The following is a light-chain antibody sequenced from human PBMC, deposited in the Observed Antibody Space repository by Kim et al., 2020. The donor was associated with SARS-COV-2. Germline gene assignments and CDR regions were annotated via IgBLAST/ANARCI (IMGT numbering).Light chain of an antibody. CDR3: QQLNSYPRT. J-gene: IGKJ4*01. CDR2: AAS. CDR1: QGISSY. V-gene: IGKV1-9*01. Sequence: ASVGDRVTITCRASQGISSYLAWYQQKPGKAPNLLIYAASTLQSGVPSRFSGRGSGTEFTLTISSLQPEDFATYYCQQLNSYPRTFGGGTKVDIK.